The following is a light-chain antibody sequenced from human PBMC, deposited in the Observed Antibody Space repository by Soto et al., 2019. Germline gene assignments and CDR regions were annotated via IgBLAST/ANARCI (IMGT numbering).Light chain of an antibody. CDR3: HQYNSYWT. J-gene: IGKJ1*01. CDR2: AAS. Sequence: DIQMTQSPSSLSASVRDRITITCRASQSISNHLNWYQQKPGKGPSLLIYAASSLQRGVPSRFSGSGSGTEFTLSISSLQPDDFATYYCHQYNSYWTFGQGTKVDIK. V-gene: IGKV1-16*01. CDR1: QSISNH.